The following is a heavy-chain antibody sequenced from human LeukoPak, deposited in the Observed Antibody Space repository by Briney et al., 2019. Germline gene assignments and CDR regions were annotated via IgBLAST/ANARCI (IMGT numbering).Heavy chain of an antibody. CDR1: GYTFTMYS. CDR3: AREWRVGLRRSLGGLFASYYTYYYMDV. V-gene: IGHV1-46*01. J-gene: IGHJ6*03. CDR2: INPSDGAT. Sequence: ASVKVSCKTSGYTFTMYSIHWVRQAPGQGLEWMGMINPSDGATTYAQRFQGRVTMTRDMSTTTVYMDLRSLRSEDTAVCFCAREWRVGLRRSLGGLFASYYTYYYMDVWGRGTTVTVSS. D-gene: IGHD3-16*01.